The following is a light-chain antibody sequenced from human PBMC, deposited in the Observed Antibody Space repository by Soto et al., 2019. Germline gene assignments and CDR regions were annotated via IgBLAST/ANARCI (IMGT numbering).Light chain of an antibody. J-gene: IGKJ2*01. V-gene: IGKV3-20*01. CDR3: QHYGNSVYT. Sequence: EVVLTQSPGTLSLSPGERATLSCRASQTIGSIYLAWYQQRPGQAPRLLIYGASSRATGIPDRFSGSGSGTDFTLTISRLEPEDFAVYYCQHYGNSVYTFGQGTNLEIK. CDR1: QTIGSIY. CDR2: GAS.